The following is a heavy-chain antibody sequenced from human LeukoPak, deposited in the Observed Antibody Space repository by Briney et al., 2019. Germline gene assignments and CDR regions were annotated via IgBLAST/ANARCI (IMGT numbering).Heavy chain of an antibody. D-gene: IGHD1-26*01. CDR2: ISAYNGNT. Sequence: ASVKVSCKASGYTFTGYYMHWVRQAPGQGLEWMGWISAYNGNTNYAQKLQGRVTMTTDTSTSTAYMELRSLRSDDTAVYYCARVGGVGAKTLPFDYWGQGTLVTVSS. CDR3: ARVGGVGAKTLPFDY. V-gene: IGHV1-18*04. J-gene: IGHJ4*02. CDR1: GYTFTGYY.